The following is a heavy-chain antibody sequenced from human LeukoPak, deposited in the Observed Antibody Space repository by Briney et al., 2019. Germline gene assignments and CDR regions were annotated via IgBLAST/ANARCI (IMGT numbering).Heavy chain of an antibody. Sequence: SETLSLTCTVSDGSISSYYWSWIRQPPGKGLEWIGHIYYTGITNYNPSLKSRVTISVDTSENQFSLKLSSVTAADTAVYYCASLLAVGATTPGGYWGQGTLVTVSS. CDR1: DGSISSYY. V-gene: IGHV4-59*12. D-gene: IGHD1-26*01. CDR2: IYYTGIT. CDR3: ASLLAVGATTPGGY. J-gene: IGHJ4*02.